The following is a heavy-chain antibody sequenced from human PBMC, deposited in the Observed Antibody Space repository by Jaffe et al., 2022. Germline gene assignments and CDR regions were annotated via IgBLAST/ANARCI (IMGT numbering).Heavy chain of an antibody. J-gene: IGHJ4*02. V-gene: IGHV4-59*01. Sequence: QVQLQESGPGLVKPSETLSLTCTVSGGSISSYYWSWIRQPPGKGLEWIGYIYYSGSTNYNPSLKSRVTISVDTSKNQFSLKLSSVTAADTAVYYCARMGLGYCSGGSCYGPYEPPDYWGQGTLVTVSS. CDR1: GGSISSYY. D-gene: IGHD2-15*01. CDR3: ARMGLGYCSGGSCYGPYEPPDY. CDR2: IYYSGST.